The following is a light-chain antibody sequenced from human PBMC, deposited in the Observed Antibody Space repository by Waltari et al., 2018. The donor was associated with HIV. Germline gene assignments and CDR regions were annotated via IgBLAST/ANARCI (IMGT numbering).Light chain of an antibody. CDR2: EVT. V-gene: IGLV2-23*02. J-gene: IGLJ1*01. CDR3: CSCPRSGIRYV. Sequence: QSALTQPASVSGSPGPSITISCTGTSSNVGSDDIVSWYQHHPGEAPTLIIYEVTKRPSGVSNRFSGSKSGNTASLTISGLQAEDEADYYCCSCPRSGIRYVFGTGTKVTVL. CDR1: SSNVGSDDI.